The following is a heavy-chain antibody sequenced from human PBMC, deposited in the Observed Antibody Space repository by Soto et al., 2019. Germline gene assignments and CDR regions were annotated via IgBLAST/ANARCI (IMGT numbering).Heavy chain of an antibody. Sequence: PSETLSLTCNVSGGSVSGHYWSWIRQPAGKGLEWIGRIYARGSTYYNPSLESRVTISVDTSKSQLSLRLSSVTAADTAIYYCARDRRGYNYGRNPFDIWGQGTMVTVSS. CDR2: IYARGST. CDR3: ARDRRGYNYGRNPFDI. D-gene: IGHD5-18*01. CDR1: GGSVSGHY. V-gene: IGHV4-4*07. J-gene: IGHJ3*02.